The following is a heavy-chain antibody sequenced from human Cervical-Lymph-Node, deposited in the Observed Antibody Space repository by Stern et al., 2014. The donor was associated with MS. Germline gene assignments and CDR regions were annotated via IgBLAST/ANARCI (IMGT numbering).Heavy chain of an antibody. CDR2: IIAYNGDT. V-gene: IGHV1-18*01. CDR1: GYTFTNYG. D-gene: IGHD3-16*01. J-gene: IGHJ6*02. Sequence: MQLVQSGAEVKKPGASVKVSCKASGYTFTNYGISWVRQAPGQGIEWMGWIIAYNGDTNHAQKFPDRVTMTTETSTSTDYMELRSVNLDDRALFYGARALHYDAGNYRHYGLDVWGQGTTVTVSS. CDR3: ARALHYDAGNYRHYGLDV.